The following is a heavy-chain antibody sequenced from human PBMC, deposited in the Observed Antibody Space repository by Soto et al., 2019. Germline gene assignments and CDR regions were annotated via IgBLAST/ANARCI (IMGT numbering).Heavy chain of an antibody. CDR2: IIPIFGTA. CDR1: GGTFSSYA. D-gene: IGHD3-22*01. J-gene: IGHJ4*02. Sequence: QVQLVQSGAEVKKPGSSVKVSCKASGGTFSSYAISWVRQAPGQGLEWMGGIIPIFGTAHYAQKFQGRVTIAADASTSTAYKDLSSLRSEDTAVYYCARTVWYYDSSGYYGPFEYWVQGTLVTVSS. CDR3: ARTVWYYDSSGYYGPFEY. V-gene: IGHV1-69*01.